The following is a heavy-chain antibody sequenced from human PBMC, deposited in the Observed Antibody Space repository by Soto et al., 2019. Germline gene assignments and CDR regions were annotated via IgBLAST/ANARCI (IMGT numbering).Heavy chain of an antibody. D-gene: IGHD5-12*01. CDR3: ARGGSGYDFVY. Sequence: GGSLRLSCAASGFTVSNNFMSWVRQAPGKGLEWVSVTYPGGTTYYADSVKGRFAISRDNSKNTLYLQMSSLRAEDTAVYYCARGGSGYDFVYWGQGTLVTVSS. J-gene: IGHJ4*02. CDR2: TYPGGTT. V-gene: IGHV3-66*01. CDR1: GFTVSNNF.